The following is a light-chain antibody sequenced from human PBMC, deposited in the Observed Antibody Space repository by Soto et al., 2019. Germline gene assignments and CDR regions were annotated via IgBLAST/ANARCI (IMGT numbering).Light chain of an antibody. V-gene: IGKV3-15*01. CDR2: GAS. CDR3: QQYKNWRPGT. CDR1: QSVSSN. J-gene: IGKJ2*02. Sequence: EIVMTQSPATLSVSQGERATLSCRASQSVSSNLAWYHQTPGPAPRLLIYGASTRATGIPARFSGSGSGTEFTLTISSLQAEDFAVYYCQQYKNWRPGTFGQGTKLEIK.